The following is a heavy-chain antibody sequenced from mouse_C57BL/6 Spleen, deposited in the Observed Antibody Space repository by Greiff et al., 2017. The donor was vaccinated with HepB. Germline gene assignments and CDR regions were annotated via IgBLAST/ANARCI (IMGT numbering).Heavy chain of an antibody. D-gene: IGHD1-1*01. CDR3: ARRDYGSSYVGYAMDY. CDR1: GFTFSDYY. J-gene: IGHJ4*01. Sequence: EVKLVESGGGLVQPGGSLKLSCAASGFTFSDYYMYWVRQTPEKRLEWVAYISNGGGSTYYPDTVKGRFTISRDNAKNTLYLQMSRLKSEDTAMYYCARRDYGSSYVGYAMDYWGQGTSVTVSS. CDR2: ISNGGGST. V-gene: IGHV5-12*01.